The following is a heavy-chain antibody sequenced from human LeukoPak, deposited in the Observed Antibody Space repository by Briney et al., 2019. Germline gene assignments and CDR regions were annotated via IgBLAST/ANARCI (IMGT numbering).Heavy chain of an antibody. Sequence: PSETLSLTCTVSGGSISSYYWSWIRQPPGKGLEWIGEINHSGSTNYNPSLKSRVTISVDTSKNQFSLKLSSVTAADTAVYYCAARGSQPDCSSTSCPAGYWGQGTLVTVSS. J-gene: IGHJ4*02. CDR3: AARGSQPDCSSTSCPAGY. CDR2: INHSGST. V-gene: IGHV4-34*01. CDR1: GGSISSYY. D-gene: IGHD2-2*01.